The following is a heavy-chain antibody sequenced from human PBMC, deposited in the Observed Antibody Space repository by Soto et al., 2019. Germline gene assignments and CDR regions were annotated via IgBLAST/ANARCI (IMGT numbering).Heavy chain of an antibody. V-gene: IGHV5-51*01. CDR3: ARKYYYGAGTLDY. CDR1: GYTFTNYW. J-gene: IGHJ4*02. Sequence: GESLKISCNGSGYTFTNYWIGWVRQMPGKGLEWMGIIYPGDSETRYSPSLQGQVTMSADKSISTAYLQWSSLKASDSAIYYCARKYYYGAGTLDYWGQGTLVTVSS. CDR2: IYPGDSET. D-gene: IGHD3-10*01.